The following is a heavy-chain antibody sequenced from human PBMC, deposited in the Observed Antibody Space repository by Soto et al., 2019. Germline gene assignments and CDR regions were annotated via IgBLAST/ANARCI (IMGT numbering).Heavy chain of an antibody. CDR3: AHPRGYGVFDAYDI. CDR1: GFTFSTYA. Sequence: GSLRRACVATGFTFSTYAMSWVRQAPGKGLEWVSALSPSGGETYYADSVKGRFTISRDNSMNALYLQMNSLRVEDTAVYYCAHPRGYGVFDAYDIWGQGTMVTVSS. J-gene: IGHJ3*02. CDR2: LSPSGGET. V-gene: IGHV3-23*01. D-gene: IGHD4-17*01.